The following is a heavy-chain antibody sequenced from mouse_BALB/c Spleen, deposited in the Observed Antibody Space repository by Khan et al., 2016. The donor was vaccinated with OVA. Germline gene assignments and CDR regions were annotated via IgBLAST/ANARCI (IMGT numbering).Heavy chain of an antibody. V-gene: IGHV2-6-1*01. CDR1: GFSLTNYG. D-gene: IGHD2-4*01. Sequence: QMQLEESGPGLVAPSQSLSITCTISGFSLTNYGVHWVRQPPGKGLEWLVVIWSDGSTTYNSPLKSRLTISKDNSKSQVFLKMNSLQTDDTAMYFCARQPYYHYKMLDYWGQGTSVTVSA. CDR2: IWSDGST. CDR3: ARQPYYHYKMLDY. J-gene: IGHJ4*01.